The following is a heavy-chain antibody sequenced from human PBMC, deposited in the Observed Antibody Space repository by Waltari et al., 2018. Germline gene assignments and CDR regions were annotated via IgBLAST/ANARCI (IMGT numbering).Heavy chain of an antibody. CDR2: ISSSGGTS. CDR3: ARDLMEEARIHLWYFDL. CDR1: GFVFSDHY. V-gene: IGHV3-11*01. J-gene: IGHJ2*01. Sequence: QEQLVESGGSLVEPGGSLRLSCEASGFVFSDHYMNWVRQTPGTGLGGVSYISSSGGTSQYADSVKCRFTISRDNENNKVYLQMNSLRVEDTAVYFCARDLMEEARIHLWYFDLWGRGTLVTVSS. D-gene: IGHD2-8*01.